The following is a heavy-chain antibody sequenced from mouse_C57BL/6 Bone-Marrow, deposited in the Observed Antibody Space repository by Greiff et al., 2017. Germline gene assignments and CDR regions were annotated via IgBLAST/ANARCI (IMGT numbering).Heavy chain of an antibody. CDR3: ARNEGYDYVFDY. Sequence: QVQLQQSGAELVKPGASVKLSCKASGYTFTEYTINWLKQRPGQGLEWIGGFSPERGGTKYNEKFKDKATLTADKSSSTVYMELSRLTFEDSAVYFCARNEGYDYVFDYWGQGTTLTVSS. V-gene: IGHV1-62-2*01. CDR2: FSPERGGT. J-gene: IGHJ2*01. D-gene: IGHD2-4*01. CDR1: GYTFTEYT.